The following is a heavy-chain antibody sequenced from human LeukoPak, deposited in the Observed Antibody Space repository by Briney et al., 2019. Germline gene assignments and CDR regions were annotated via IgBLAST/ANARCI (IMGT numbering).Heavy chain of an antibody. Sequence: GGSLRLSCAASGFTFSSNAMSWVRQAPGNGLEWVSGSSSSGDRTYYADSVKGRFTISRDNSKNTLFLQMNSPRVGDTAVYYCAKMPDPSERSYLGASDYWGQGTLVTVSS. J-gene: IGHJ4*02. CDR2: SSSSGDRT. V-gene: IGHV3-23*01. CDR3: AKMPDPSERSYLGASDY. D-gene: IGHD1-26*01. CDR1: GFTFSSNA.